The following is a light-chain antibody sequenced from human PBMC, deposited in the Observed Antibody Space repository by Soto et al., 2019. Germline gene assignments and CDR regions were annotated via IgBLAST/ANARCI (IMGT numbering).Light chain of an antibody. Sequence: QSALTQPASVSGSPGQSITISCTGTSGDIGAYNYVSWYQQHPGKAPKLMIYDVSYRPSGVSNRFSGSKSGSTASLTISGLQAEDEADYYCSSYTSSNTFVGFGGGTKLTVL. CDR3: SSYTSSNTFVG. CDR1: SGDIGAYNY. CDR2: DVS. V-gene: IGLV2-14*01. J-gene: IGLJ2*01.